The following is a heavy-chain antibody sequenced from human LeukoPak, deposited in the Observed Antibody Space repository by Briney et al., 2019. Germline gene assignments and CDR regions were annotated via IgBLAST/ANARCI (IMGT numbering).Heavy chain of an antibody. Sequence: PSETLSLTCTVSGGSISSGGYYWSWIRQPPGKGLEWIGEINHSGSTNYNPSLKSRVTISVDTSKNQFSLKLSSVTAADTAVYYCARGLDCSSTSCSDYFQHWGQGTLVTVAS. CDR3: ARGLDCSSTSCSDYFQH. D-gene: IGHD2-2*01. V-gene: IGHV4-39*07. J-gene: IGHJ1*01. CDR2: INHSGST. CDR1: GGSISSGGYY.